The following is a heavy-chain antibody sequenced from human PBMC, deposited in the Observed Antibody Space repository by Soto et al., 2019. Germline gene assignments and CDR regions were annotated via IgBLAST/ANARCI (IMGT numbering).Heavy chain of an antibody. CDR1: GVSINSGDYF. Sequence: SETLSLTCTVSGVSINSGDYFWGWIRQHPGKGLEWIGYISYSAGTYYNPSLKSRVTISVDTSKNQFSLNLSSVTAADTAVYFCARESMGTDSFDIWGPGTMVTVSS. J-gene: IGHJ3*02. CDR2: ISYSAGT. D-gene: IGHD2-21*01. V-gene: IGHV4-31*03. CDR3: ARESMGTDSFDI.